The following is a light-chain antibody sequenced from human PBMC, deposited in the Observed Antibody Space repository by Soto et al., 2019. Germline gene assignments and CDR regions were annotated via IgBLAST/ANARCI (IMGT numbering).Light chain of an antibody. Sequence: VVTQSPATLSVFPGETATLSCRASQSVSSDLAWYQQRPGQAPRLLIYGASTWATAIPARFRGSGSGTEFRLTISSLQSEDFATYYCQQYNTWHPKMAFGRGTKVEIK. CDR3: QQYNTWHPKMA. CDR1: QSVSSD. V-gene: IGKV3-15*01. CDR2: GAS. J-gene: IGKJ1*01.